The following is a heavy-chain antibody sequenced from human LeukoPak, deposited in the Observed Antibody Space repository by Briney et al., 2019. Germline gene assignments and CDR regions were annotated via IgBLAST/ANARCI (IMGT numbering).Heavy chain of an antibody. CDR3: VRAPRNSSTMLDF. CDR2: FDPEDGET. CDR1: GYTLTELS. J-gene: IGHJ4*02. D-gene: IGHD6-13*01. V-gene: IGHV1-24*01. Sequence: ASVKVSCKVSGYTLTELSMHWVRQAPGKGLEWMGGFDPEDGETIYAHRFQGRVIMTRDTSTSTAYMDLSSLRSEDTAVYHCVRAPRNSSTMLDFWGQGTLVTISS.